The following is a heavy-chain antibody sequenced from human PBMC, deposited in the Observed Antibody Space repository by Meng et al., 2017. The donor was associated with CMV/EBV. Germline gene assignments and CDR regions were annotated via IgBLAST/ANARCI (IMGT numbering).Heavy chain of an antibody. V-gene: IGHV4-4*07. Sequence: QLQIQESGPGLVNLSDPLSLTCIVSGASIKNYNWIWVRQPAGQGLEWIGLIQVIGHTVYNPSLKSRFTVSLDASKSQFSLTLNSVTAADTATYYCAGSRPGGGACDYWGQGILVTVSS. CDR1: GASIKNYN. CDR2: IQVIGHT. CDR3: AGSRPGGGACDY. D-gene: IGHD3-16*01. J-gene: IGHJ4*02.